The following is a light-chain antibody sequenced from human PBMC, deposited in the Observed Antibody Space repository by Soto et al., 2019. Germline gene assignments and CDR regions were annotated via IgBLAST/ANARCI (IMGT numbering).Light chain of an antibody. V-gene: IGLV1-51*01. CDR2: DNT. J-gene: IGLJ2*01. CDR1: TSNIENNY. Sequence: QSVLTQPPSVSAAPGQKVTISCSGSTSNIENNYVSWYQQLPGAAPKLLIYDNTERPSGIPDRFSGSKSGTSATLDITGLXXXXXXXYYCGTWDGSLSAGVFGGGTKL. CDR3: GTWDGSLSAGV.